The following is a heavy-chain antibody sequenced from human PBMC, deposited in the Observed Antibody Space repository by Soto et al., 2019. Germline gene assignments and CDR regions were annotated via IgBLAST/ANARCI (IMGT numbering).Heavy chain of an antibody. CDR1: GVSISSSSYY. CDR2: IYYSGST. J-gene: IGHJ5*02. D-gene: IGHD3-3*01. Sequence: SATLSLTCTVSGVSISSSSYYWVLIRQPPGKGLEWIGSIYYSGSTYYNPSLKSRVTISVDTSKNQFSLKLSSVTAADTAVYYCARREIVGLDTKLLGPWGQATLVTVAS. CDR3: ARREIVGLDTKLLGP. V-gene: IGHV4-39*01.